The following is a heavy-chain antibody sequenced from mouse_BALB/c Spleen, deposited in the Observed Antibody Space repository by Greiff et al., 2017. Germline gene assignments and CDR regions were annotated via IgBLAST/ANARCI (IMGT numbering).Heavy chain of an antibody. V-gene: IGHV1S34*01. CDR1: GYSFTGYY. CDR3: ARWDYDYDGYFDY. Sequence: LVKTGASVKISCKASGYSFTGYYMHWVKQSHGKSLEWIGYISCYNGATSYNQKFKGKATFTVDTSSSTAYMQFNSLTSEDSAVYYCARWDYDYDGYFDYWGQGTTLTVSS. CDR2: ISCYNGAT. J-gene: IGHJ2*01. D-gene: IGHD2-4*01.